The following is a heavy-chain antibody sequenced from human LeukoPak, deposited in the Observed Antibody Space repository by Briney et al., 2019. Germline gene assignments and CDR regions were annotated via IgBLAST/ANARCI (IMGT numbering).Heavy chain of an antibody. CDR2: IRSEGNNYAT. Sequence: GGSLKLSCAASGFTFSGSAMHWVRQASGKGLEWVGRIRSEGNNYATEYATSVKGRFTISRDDSKNTAYLQMNSLKTEDTAVYYCARPYYDSNDYQPPYNWFDPWGQGTLVTVSS. CDR3: ARPYYDSNDYQPPYNWFDP. J-gene: IGHJ5*02. D-gene: IGHD3-22*01. V-gene: IGHV3-73*01. CDR1: GFTFSGSA.